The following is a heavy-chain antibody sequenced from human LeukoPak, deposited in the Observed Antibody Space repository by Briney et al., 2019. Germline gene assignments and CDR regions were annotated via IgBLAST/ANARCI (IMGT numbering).Heavy chain of an antibody. CDR1: GVSISSGSYG. V-gene: IGHV4-61*02. CDR3: ARVADGDYVTFAYDAFDI. CDR2: IYTSGST. J-gene: IGHJ3*02. Sequence: PSQTLSLTCTVSGVSISSGSYGCSWLRQPAWKGLQWIGRIYTSGSTNYNPSLKSRVTISVDTSKNQFSLKLSSVTAADTAVYYCARVADGDYVTFAYDAFDIWGQGTIVTVS. D-gene: IGHD4-17*01.